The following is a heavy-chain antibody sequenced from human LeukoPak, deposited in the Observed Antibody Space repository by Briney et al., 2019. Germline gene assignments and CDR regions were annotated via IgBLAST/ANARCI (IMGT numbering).Heavy chain of an antibody. Sequence: PGGSLRLSCAASGFTFSSYGMHWVRQAPGKGLEWVAFIRYDGSNKYCADSVKGRFTISRDNSKNTLYLQMNSLRAEDTAVYYCSYSGSWYSLFDYWGQGTLVTVSS. CDR3: SYSGSWYSLFDY. V-gene: IGHV3-30*02. D-gene: IGHD6-13*01. CDR1: GFTFSSYG. CDR2: IRYDGSNK. J-gene: IGHJ4*02.